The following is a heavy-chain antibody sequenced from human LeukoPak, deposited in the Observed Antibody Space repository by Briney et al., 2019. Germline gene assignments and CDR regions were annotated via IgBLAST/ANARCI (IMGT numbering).Heavy chain of an antibody. D-gene: IGHD4-23*01. CDR3: ARHDVVTPYFDS. Sequence: PSETLSLTCTVSGGSISSSNYYWGWLRQPPGKGLEWFGSIYSSGSTYYNPSLKSRVTMSVDTSKNQFSLKLSSVPAADTGLYYCARHDVVTPYFDSWGQGTLVTVSS. CDR2: IYSSGST. J-gene: IGHJ4*02. V-gene: IGHV4-39*01. CDR1: GGSISSSNYY.